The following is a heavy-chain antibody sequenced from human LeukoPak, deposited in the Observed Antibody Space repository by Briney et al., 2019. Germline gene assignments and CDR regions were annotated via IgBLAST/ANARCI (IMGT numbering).Heavy chain of an antibody. D-gene: IGHD5-24*01. V-gene: IGHV1-2*02. J-gene: IGHJ4*02. CDR1: GYTFTGYY. CDR3: ARDPSPMAVDENYFDY. CDR2: INPNSGGT. Sequence: ASVKVSCKASGYTFTGYYMHWVRQAPGQGLEWKGWINPNSGGTNYAQKFQGRVTMTRDTSISTAYMELSRLRSDDTAVYYCARDPSPMAVDENYFDYWGQGTLVTVSS.